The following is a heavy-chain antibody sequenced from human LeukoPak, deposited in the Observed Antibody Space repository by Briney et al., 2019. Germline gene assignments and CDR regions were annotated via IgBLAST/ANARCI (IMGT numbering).Heavy chain of an antibody. CDR2: INHSGRT. Sequence: SETLSLTCAVYGGSFSGYYWSWIRQPPGKGLEWIGEINHSGRTNYNPSLKSRVTISVDTSKNQFSLKLSSVTAADTAVYYCARQKTYSGSYYFDYWGQGTLVTVSS. D-gene: IGHD1-26*01. V-gene: IGHV4-34*01. CDR1: GGSFSGYY. CDR3: ARQKTYSGSYYFDY. J-gene: IGHJ4*02.